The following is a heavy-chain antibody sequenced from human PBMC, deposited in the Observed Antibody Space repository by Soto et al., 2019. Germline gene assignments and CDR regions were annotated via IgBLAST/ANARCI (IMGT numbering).Heavy chain of an antibody. CDR3: ARRYYYDSSGFL. CDR1: GGSISSSSYY. D-gene: IGHD3-22*01. Sequence: TLSLTCTVSGGSISSSSYYWGWIRQPPGKGLEWIGSIYYSGSTYYNPSLKSRVTISVDTSKNQSSLKLSSVTAADTAVYYCARRYYYDSSGFLWGQGTLVTVSS. V-gene: IGHV4-39*01. CDR2: IYYSGST. J-gene: IGHJ4*02.